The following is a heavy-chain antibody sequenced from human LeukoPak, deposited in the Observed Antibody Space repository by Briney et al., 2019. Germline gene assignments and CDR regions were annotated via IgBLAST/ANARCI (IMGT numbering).Heavy chain of an antibody. CDR3: ARGEYSSGWSSYYYGMDV. Sequence: SQTLSLTCAISGDSVSSNSAAWNWIRQSPSRGLEWLGRTYHRSKWYNDYAVSVKSRITINPDTSKNQFSLQLNSVTPEDTAVYYCARGEYSSGWSSYYYGMDVWGQGTTVTVSS. J-gene: IGHJ6*02. CDR1: GDSVSSNSAA. CDR2: TYHRSKWYN. V-gene: IGHV6-1*01. D-gene: IGHD6-19*01.